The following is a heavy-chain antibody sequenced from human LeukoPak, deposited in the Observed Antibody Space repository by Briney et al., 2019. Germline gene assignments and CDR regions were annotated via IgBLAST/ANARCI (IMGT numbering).Heavy chain of an antibody. CDR3: ARGGFGAFDY. CDR1: GGSISSGSYY. CDR2: IYHSGST. D-gene: IGHD3-10*01. V-gene: IGHV4-39*07. J-gene: IGHJ4*02. Sequence: SETLSLTCTVSGGSISSGSYYWSWIRQPPGKGLEWIGSIYHSGSTYYNSSLKNRVTISVDTSKNQFSLKLSSVTAADTAVYYCARGGFGAFDYWGQGTLVTVSS.